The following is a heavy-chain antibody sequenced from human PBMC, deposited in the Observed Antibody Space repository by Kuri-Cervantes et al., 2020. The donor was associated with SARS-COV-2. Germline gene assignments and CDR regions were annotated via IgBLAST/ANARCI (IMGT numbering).Heavy chain of an antibody. CDR3: ARGGTTVTPFDY. J-gene: IGHJ4*02. V-gene: IGHV4-39*07. CDR1: GGSVSSGSYY. Sequence: SETLSLTCTVSGGSVSSGSYYWSWIRQPPGKGLEWIGEINHSGSTNYNPSLKSRVTISVDTSKNRFSLKLSSVTAADTAVYYCARGGTTVTPFDYWGQGTLVTVSS. CDR2: INHSGST. D-gene: IGHD4-17*01.